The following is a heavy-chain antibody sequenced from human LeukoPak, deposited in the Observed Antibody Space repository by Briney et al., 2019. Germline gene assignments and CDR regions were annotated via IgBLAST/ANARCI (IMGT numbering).Heavy chain of an antibody. CDR2: IKQDGSEK. V-gene: IGHV3-7*01. D-gene: IGHD3-3*01. CDR1: GFTFGDYA. CDR3: ARGSYYDFFDY. J-gene: IGHJ4*02. Sequence: GGSLRLSCTASGFTFGDYAMSWVRQAPGKGLEWVANIKQDGSEKYYVDSVKGRFTISRDNAKNSLYLQMNSLRAEDTAVYYCARGSYYDFFDYWGQGTLVTVSS.